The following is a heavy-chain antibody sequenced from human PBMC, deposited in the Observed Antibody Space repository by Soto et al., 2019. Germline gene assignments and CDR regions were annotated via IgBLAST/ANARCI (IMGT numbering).Heavy chain of an antibody. Sequence: QLHLVQSGAVVKKPGASVTVSCSASGYPVTAYYMHWVRQAPGRGLEWMGGINPATGAAKYTQTFPGRVTTARDKPPSTGFKDLGGLASEGTAVFFCARGGGVGVAGSAAFDMWGQGTLVTVSS. CDR1: GYPVTAYY. V-gene: IGHV1-2*02. CDR3: ARGGGVGVAGSAAFDM. J-gene: IGHJ3*02. CDR2: INPATGAA. D-gene: IGHD3-3*01.